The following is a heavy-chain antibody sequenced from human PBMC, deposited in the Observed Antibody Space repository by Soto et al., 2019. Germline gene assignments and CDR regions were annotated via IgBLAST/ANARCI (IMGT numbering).Heavy chain of an antibody. Sequence: SETLSLTCTVSGGSISSSSYYWGWIRQPPGKGLEWIGSIYYSGSTYYNPSLKSRVTISVDTSKNQFSLKLSSVTAADTAVYYCARQAVAGTEEVYNWFDPWGQGTLVTVSS. CDR3: ARQAVAGTEEVYNWFDP. D-gene: IGHD6-19*01. J-gene: IGHJ5*02. CDR1: GGSISSSSYY. CDR2: IYYSGST. V-gene: IGHV4-39*01.